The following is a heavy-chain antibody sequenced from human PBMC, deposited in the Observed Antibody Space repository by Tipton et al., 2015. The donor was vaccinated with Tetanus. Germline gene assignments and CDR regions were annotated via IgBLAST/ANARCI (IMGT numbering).Heavy chain of an antibody. D-gene: IGHD3/OR15-3a*01. V-gene: IGHV5-51*01. J-gene: IGHJ4*02. CDR1: GYTFGSYW. CDR3: ARRDGTGPFDY. CDR2: ILPRDSDA. Sequence: QLVQSGAEVKKPGESLKISCKASGYTFGSYWIGWVRQLPGKGLEWMGIILPRDSDARYGPSFQGHVTISADTSINTAYLEWRGLKASDTVMYWCARRDGTGPFDYWGQGSLVTVSS.